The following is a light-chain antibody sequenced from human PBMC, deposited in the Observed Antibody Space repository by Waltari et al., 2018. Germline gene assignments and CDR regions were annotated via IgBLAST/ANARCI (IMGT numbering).Light chain of an antibody. V-gene: IGKV2D-29*01. Sequence: DIVMTQTPVSLSVTPGQSASISCKSSQSLLYTDGKTYFYWYLQKAGQPPQLLIYELFKRFSGVPDRFSGSGSGTDFTLKISRVEAEDVGVYYCMQTKQFPWTLGQGTKVEVK. CDR2: ELF. J-gene: IGKJ1*01. CDR1: QSLLYTDGKTY. CDR3: MQTKQFPWT.